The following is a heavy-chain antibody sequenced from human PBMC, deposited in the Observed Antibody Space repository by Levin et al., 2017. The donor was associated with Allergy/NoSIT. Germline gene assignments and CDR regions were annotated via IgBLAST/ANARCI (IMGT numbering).Heavy chain of an antibody. V-gene: IGHV4-59*08. D-gene: IGHD4-17*01. J-gene: IGHJ2*01. CDR2: IYNSGSGKT. CDR3: ARQSQDDYGDDWYFDR. Sequence: PSETLSLTCTVSGGSIINYYWSWIRQPPGKGLEWIGYIYNSGSGKTNYSPSLKSRVSISVDTSMKQLSLRLSSVTAADTAVYYCARQSQDDYGDDWYFDRWGRGTLVTVSS. CDR1: GGSIINYY.